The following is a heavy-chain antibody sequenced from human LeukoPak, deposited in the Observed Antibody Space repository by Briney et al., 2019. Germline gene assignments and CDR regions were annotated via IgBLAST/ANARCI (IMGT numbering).Heavy chain of an antibody. J-gene: IGHJ6*03. Sequence: ASVKVSCKASGGTFSSYAISWVRQAPGQGLEWMGGIIPIFGTANYAQKFQGRVTITTDESTSTAYMELSSLRSEDTAVYYCARVSSIVSIAARKGSYYYMDVRGKGTTVTVSS. CDR1: GGTFSSYA. V-gene: IGHV1-69*05. CDR2: IIPIFGTA. CDR3: ARVSSIVSIAARKGSYYYMDV. D-gene: IGHD6-6*01.